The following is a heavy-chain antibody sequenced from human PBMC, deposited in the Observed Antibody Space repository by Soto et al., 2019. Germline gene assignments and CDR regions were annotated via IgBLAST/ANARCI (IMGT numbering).Heavy chain of an antibody. D-gene: IGHD1-26*01. CDR2: IYHSGST. Sequence: SETLSLTCAVSCGSISSSNWWSWVRQPPGKGLEWIGEIYHSGSTNYNPSLKSRVTISVDKSKNQFSLKLSSVTAADMAVYYCARAGSIVGATGDFDYWGQGIRGTVYS. V-gene: IGHV4-4*02. J-gene: IGHJ4*02. CDR3: ARAGSIVGATGDFDY. CDR1: CGSISSSNW.